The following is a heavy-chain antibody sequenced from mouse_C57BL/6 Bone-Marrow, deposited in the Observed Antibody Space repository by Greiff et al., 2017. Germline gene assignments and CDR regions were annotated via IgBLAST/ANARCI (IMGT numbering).Heavy chain of an antibody. V-gene: IGHV14-4*01. CDR1: GFNIKDDY. D-gene: IGHD1-1*01. Sequence: DVKLQESGAELVRPGASVKLSCTASGFNIKDDYMHWVKQRPEQGLEWIGWIDPENGDTEYASKFQGKATITADTSSNTAYLQISSLTSEDTAVYYCTSLLPAWFAYWGQGTLVTVSA. CDR3: TSLLPAWFAY. J-gene: IGHJ3*01. CDR2: IDPENGDT.